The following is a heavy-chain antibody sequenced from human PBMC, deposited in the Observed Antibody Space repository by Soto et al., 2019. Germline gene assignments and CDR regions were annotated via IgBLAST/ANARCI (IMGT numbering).Heavy chain of an antibody. Sequence: EVQLVESGGGLVQPGGSLRLSCAASGFTFNTYWMHWVRQAPGKGLVWVLRINSDGSSTFYADSVKGRFTISRDNAKNTLYLQMNSLRAEDTAVYYCASSLLTPFDYWGQGTLVTVSS. J-gene: IGHJ4*02. CDR1: GFTFNTYW. CDR3: ASSLLTPFDY. V-gene: IGHV3-74*01. CDR2: INSDGSST. D-gene: IGHD7-27*01.